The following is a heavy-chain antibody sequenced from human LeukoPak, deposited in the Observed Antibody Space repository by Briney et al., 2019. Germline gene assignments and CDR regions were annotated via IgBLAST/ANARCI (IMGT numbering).Heavy chain of an antibody. CDR2: ISSSGSTI. CDR1: GFTFSDYY. CDR3: ARARIAPTDAFDI. J-gene: IGHJ3*02. D-gene: IGHD6-13*01. V-gene: IGHV3-11*01. Sequence: GGSLRLSCAASGFTFSDYYMSWIRQAPGKGLEWVSYISSSGSTIYYADSVKGRFTISRDNAKNSLYLQMNSLRAEDTAVYYCARARIAPTDAFDIRGQGTMVTVSS.